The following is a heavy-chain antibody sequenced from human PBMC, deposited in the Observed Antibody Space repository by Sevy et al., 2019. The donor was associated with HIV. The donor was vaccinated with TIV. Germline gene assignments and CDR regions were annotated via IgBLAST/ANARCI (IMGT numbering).Heavy chain of an antibody. CDR3: ARVTFPHAFDL. Sequence: GGSLRLSCEASGFNFNKYWMSWVRQAPGKGLEWVANMGEDGREKNYVDSVNGRFTISRDNAQNSLFLQMHSLRVGDTAVYFCARVTFPHAFDLWGLGTMVTVS. CDR1: GFNFNKYW. CDR2: MGEDGREK. J-gene: IGHJ3*01. V-gene: IGHV3-7*01.